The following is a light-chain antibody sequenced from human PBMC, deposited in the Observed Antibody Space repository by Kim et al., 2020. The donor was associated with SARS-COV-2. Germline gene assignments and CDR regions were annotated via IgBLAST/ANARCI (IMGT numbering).Light chain of an antibody. CDR1: TGAVTSGHY. V-gene: IGLV7-46*01. J-gene: IGLJ1*01. CDR3: LLSHSGAYV. CDR2: DTS. Sequence: QAVVTQEPSLTVSPGGTVTLTCGSSTGAVTSGHYPYWFQQKPGQAPRTLIYDTSNKHSWTPARFSGSLLGGKAALTLSGAQPEDEAEYHYLLSHSGAYVFGTGTTVTVL.